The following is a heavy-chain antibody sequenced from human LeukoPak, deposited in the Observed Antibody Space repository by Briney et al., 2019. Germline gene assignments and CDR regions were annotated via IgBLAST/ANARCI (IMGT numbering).Heavy chain of an antibody. CDR1: DGSISSYC. CDR3: ARDSSNVAVD. D-gene: IGHD2/OR15-2a*01. V-gene: IGHV4-59*01. J-gene: IGHJ4*02. Sequence: SETLSLTCTVSDGSISSYCWSWIRQPPGKGLEWIGYICSSGNSNYNPSLNSRVSMAIDTSKNQFTLRLSSVTAAGTAIYYCARDSSNVAVDWGQGTLVTVSP. CDR2: ICSSGNS.